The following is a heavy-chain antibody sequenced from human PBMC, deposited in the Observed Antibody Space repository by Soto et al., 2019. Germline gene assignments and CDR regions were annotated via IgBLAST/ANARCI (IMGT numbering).Heavy chain of an antibody. CDR1: GGTFSSYA. V-gene: IGHV1-69*12. CDR3: ARGITMIVVGGGGYYFDY. D-gene: IGHD3-22*01. J-gene: IGHJ4*02. Sequence: QVQLVQSGAEVKKPGSSVKVSCKASGGTFSSYAISWVRQAPGQGLEWMGGIIPIFGTANYAQKLQGRVTITADESTSTAYMELSSLRSEDTAVYYCARGITMIVVGGGGYYFDYWGQGTLVTVSS. CDR2: IIPIFGTA.